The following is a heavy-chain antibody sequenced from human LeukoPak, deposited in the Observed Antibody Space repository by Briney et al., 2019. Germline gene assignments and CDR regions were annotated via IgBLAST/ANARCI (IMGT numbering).Heavy chain of an antibody. CDR1: GFTFSDYY. D-gene: IGHD4-23*01. CDR2: ISSSGSTI. Sequence: PGGSLRLSCAASGFTFSDYYMSWIRQAPGKGLEWVSYISSSGSTIYYADSVKGRFTISRDNAKNSLYLQMNSLRAEDTAVYYCARDDSVVTRAFDIWGRGTMVTVSS. V-gene: IGHV3-11*01. CDR3: ARDDSVVTRAFDI. J-gene: IGHJ3*02.